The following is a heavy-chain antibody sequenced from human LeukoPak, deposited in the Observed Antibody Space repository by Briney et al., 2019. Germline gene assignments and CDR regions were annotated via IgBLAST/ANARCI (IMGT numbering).Heavy chain of an antibody. CDR3: ARDRNWGFDY. V-gene: IGHV3-21*01. CDR2: ISSGSSYI. Sequence: GESLRLSCAASGFTFSSYSMNWVRQAPGKGPEWVSSISSGSSYIYYADSVKGRFTISRDNAKNSLYLQMNSLRDEDTAVYYCARDRNWGFDYWGQGTLLTVSS. J-gene: IGHJ4*02. CDR1: GFTFSSYS. D-gene: IGHD7-27*01.